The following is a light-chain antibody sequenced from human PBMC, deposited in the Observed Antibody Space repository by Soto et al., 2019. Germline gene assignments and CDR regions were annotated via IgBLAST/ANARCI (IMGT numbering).Light chain of an antibody. V-gene: IGLV1-40*01. Sequence: QPVLTQPPSVSGAPGQRITISCTGSSSNIGAGSEVHWYQQFPGTAPRLLIYGNTNRPSGVPDRFSGSKSGTSASLAITGLQADDEADYYCQSYDSSLSGVVFGGGTKLTVL. CDR2: GNT. J-gene: IGLJ2*01. CDR3: QSYDSSLSGVV. CDR1: SSNIGAGSE.